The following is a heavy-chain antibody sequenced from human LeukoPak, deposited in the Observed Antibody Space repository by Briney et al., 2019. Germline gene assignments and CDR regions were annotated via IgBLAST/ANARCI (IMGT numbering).Heavy chain of an antibody. CDR3: ARLFNYASFDY. CDR2: ISSGSSYI. Sequence: GGSLRLSCAASGFTFSSSNMNWVRQAPGKGLEWVSSISSGSSYIYYADSVKGRFTISRDNAKNSLYLQMNSLRAEETAVYYCARLFNYASFDYWGQGTLVTVSS. D-gene: IGHD2-2*01. J-gene: IGHJ4*02. V-gene: IGHV3-21*01. CDR1: GFTFSSSN.